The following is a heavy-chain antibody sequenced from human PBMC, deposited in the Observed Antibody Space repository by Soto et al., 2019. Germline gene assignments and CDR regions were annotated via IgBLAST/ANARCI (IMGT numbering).Heavy chain of an antibody. CDR3: ARGTGTTSPYYYGMDV. CDR2: FDPEDGET. V-gene: IGHV1-24*01. Sequence: ASVKVSCKVSGYTLTELSMHWVRQAPGKGLEWMGGFDPEDGETIYAQKFQGRVTMTEDTSTDTAYMELSSLRSEDTAVYYCARGTGTTSPYYYGMDVWGQRTTVTVSS. J-gene: IGHJ6*02. CDR1: GYTLTELS. D-gene: IGHD1-7*01.